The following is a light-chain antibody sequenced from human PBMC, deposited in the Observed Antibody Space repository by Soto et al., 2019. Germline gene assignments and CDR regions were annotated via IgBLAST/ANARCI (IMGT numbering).Light chain of an antibody. CDR2: GAS. J-gene: IGKJ3*01. Sequence: EIVLTQSPGTLSLFPGEIATLSCRASQSVSSTYFSWYRQKPGQPPSLLIYGASNRATGVPDRFSGSASGPDFTLTISRLEPEDFAVYYCQQYISSPPGFTFGPGTTVEIK. CDR1: QSVSSTY. V-gene: IGKV3-20*01. CDR3: QQYISSPPGFT.